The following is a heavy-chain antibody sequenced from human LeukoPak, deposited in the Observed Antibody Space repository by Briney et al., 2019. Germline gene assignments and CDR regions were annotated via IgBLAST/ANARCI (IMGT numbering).Heavy chain of an antibody. Sequence: GASVKVSCKASGYTFTGYYMHWVRQAPGQGLEWMGWINPNSGGTNYAQKFQGRVTMTRDTSISTAYMELSRLRSDDTAVCYCARSFWSGSIPMDVWGKGTTVTVSS. CDR1: GYTFTGYY. CDR3: ARSFWSGSIPMDV. CDR2: INPNSGGT. V-gene: IGHV1-2*02. D-gene: IGHD3-3*01. J-gene: IGHJ6*03.